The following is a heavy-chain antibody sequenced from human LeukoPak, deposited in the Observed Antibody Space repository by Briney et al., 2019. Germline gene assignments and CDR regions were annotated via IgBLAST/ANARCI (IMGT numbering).Heavy chain of an antibody. V-gene: IGHV3-7*04. J-gene: IGHJ4*02. D-gene: IGHD2-21*02. CDR2: IKEDGSDK. CDR3: ARDQWRLFDY. CDR1: GFTFSKFW. Sequence: PGGSLRLSCAASGFTFSKFWLGRVRQVPGKGLEWVADIKEDGSDKYYVDSVKGRFTISRDNANNLLYLQMNSLRAEDTAVYFCARDQWRLFDYWGQGTLVTVSS.